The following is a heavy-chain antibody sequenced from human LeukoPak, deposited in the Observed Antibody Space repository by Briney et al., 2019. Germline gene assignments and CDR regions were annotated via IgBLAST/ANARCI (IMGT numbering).Heavy chain of an antibody. J-gene: IGHJ3*02. CDR2: IKSKTDGGTT. V-gene: IGHV3-15*01. Sequence: PGGSLGLSCAASGFTFSNAWMSWVRQAPGKGLEWVGRIKSKTDGGTTDYAAPVKGRFTISRDDSKNTLYLQMNSLKTEDTAVYYCTTENGAGAFDIWGQGTMVTVSS. CDR1: GFTFSNAW. D-gene: IGHD4-17*01. CDR3: TTENGAGAFDI.